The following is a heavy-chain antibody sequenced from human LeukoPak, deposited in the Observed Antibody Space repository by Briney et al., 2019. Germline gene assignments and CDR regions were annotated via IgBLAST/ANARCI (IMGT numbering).Heavy chain of an antibody. CDR3: ARLRDSTGYHFDY. V-gene: IGHV4-59*01. CDR1: GGSINGYY. J-gene: IGHJ4*02. Sequence: SSETLSLTCTVSGGSINGYYWSWIRQPPGKGLEWIGDIYYSGSTNYNPSLKSRVTMSVDTSKKQLSLNLRSVTAADTAVYYCARLRDSTGYHFDYWGQGTLVPVSS. CDR2: IYYSGST. D-gene: IGHD3-22*01.